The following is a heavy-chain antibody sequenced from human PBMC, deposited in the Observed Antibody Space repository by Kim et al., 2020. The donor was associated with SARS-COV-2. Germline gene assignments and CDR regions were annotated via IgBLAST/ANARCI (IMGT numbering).Heavy chain of an antibody. Sequence: SETLSLTCTVSGGSISSSSYYWGWIRQPPGKGLEWIGSIYYSGSTYYNPSLKSRVTISVDTSKNQFSLKLSSVTAADTAVYYCATTYYYDSSGYYSGNWFDPWGQGTLVTVSS. CDR3: ATTYYYDSSGYYSGNWFDP. CDR1: GGSISSSSYY. J-gene: IGHJ5*02. D-gene: IGHD3-22*01. V-gene: IGHV4-39*01. CDR2: IYYSGST.